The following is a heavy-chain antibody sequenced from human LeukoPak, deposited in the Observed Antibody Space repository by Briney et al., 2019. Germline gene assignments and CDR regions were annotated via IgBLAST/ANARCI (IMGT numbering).Heavy chain of an antibody. CDR3: ASEDGHNPNLGFDY. CDR1: GFSFSSYG. D-gene: IGHD5-24*01. V-gene: IGHV3-30*03. J-gene: IGHJ4*02. CDR2: ISYDGRNK. Sequence: GGSLRLSCAASGFSFSSYGMHWVRQAPGKGLEWVAVISYDGRNKYYADSVKGQFTISRDTSKNTLYLQMNSLRAEDTAVYYCASEDGHNPNLGFDYWGQGTLVTVSS.